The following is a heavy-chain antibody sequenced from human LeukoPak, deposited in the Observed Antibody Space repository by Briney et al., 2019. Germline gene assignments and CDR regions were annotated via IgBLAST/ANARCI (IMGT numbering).Heavy chain of an antibody. J-gene: IGHJ6*02. V-gene: IGHV3-53*01. Sequence: GGSLRLSCAASGFTVSSNYMSWVRQAPGKGLEWVSVIYSGGSTYYADSVNGRFTISRDNSKNTLYLQMNSLRAEDTVVYYCARGPGYYYYYGMDVWGQGTTVTVSS. CDR2: IYSGGST. CDR1: GFTVSSNY. CDR3: ARGPGYYYYYGMDV.